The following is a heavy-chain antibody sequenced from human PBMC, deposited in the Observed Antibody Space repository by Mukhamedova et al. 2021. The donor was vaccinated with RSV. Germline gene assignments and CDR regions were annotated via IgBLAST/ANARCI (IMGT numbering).Heavy chain of an antibody. CDR2: ISYDGSNK. D-gene: IGHD1-1*01. Sequence: VRQAPGKGLEWVAVISYDGSNKYYADSVKGRFTISRDNSKNTLYLQMNSLRAEDTAVYYCARDLGTTGTGGGGYWGQGTLVNVSS. CDR3: ARDLGTTGTGGGGY. J-gene: IGHJ4*02. V-gene: IGHV3-30-3*01.